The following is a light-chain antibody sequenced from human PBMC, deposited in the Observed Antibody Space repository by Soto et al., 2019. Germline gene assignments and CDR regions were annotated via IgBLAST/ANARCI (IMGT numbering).Light chain of an antibody. CDR3: HQYGSSPYT. Sequence: EIVLTQSPGTLSLFPGERATLSCRASHLISSNYIAWYQQKPGRAPTLLIRDASVRAAGIPDRFSGSGSGTDFTLTISRLEPEDFAVFYCHQYGSSPYTFGQGTKVEVK. V-gene: IGKV3-20*01. CDR2: DAS. J-gene: IGKJ2*01. CDR1: HLISSNY.